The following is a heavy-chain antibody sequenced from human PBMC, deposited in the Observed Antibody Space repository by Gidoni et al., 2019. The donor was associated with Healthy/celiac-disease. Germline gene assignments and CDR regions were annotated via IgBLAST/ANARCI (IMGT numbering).Heavy chain of an antibody. J-gene: IGHJ6*04. CDR2: IYYSGST. Sequence: QVQLQESGPGLVKPSQTLSLTCTVSGGSISSGDYYWSWIRQPPGKGLEWIGYIYYSGSTYYNPSLKSRVTISVDTSKNQFSLKLSSVTAADTAVYYCARDAPMVRGVKGLDVWGKGTTVTVSS. D-gene: IGHD3-10*01. V-gene: IGHV4-30-4*01. CDR1: GGSISSGDYY. CDR3: ARDAPMVRGVKGLDV.